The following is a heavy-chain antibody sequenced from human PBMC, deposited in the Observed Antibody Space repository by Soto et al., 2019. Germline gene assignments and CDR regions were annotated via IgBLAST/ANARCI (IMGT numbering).Heavy chain of an antibody. CDR3: ARDPAP. CDR1: GGSISSGGYY. V-gene: IGHV4-31*03. Sequence: QVQLQESGPGVVKPSQTLALTCTVSGGSISSGGYYWSWIRQHPGKSLEWIGYIYNSGSTYYHPSLQSRVTLPAVTSKNPFSLKLGSGTAWDTAVYYGARDPAPWGQGTLVTVSS. CDR2: IYNSGST. J-gene: IGHJ5*02.